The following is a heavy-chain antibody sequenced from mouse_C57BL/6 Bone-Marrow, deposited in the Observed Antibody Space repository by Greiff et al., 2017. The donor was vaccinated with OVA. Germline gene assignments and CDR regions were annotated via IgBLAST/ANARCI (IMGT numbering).Heavy chain of an antibody. V-gene: IGHV14-4*01. Sequence: VQLQQSGAELVRPGASVKLSCTASGFNIKDDYMHWVKQRPEQGLEWIGWIDPENGDTEYASKFQGQATITADTSSNTAYLQLSSLTSEDTAVYYCTTASNFKGYFDVWGTGTTVTVSS. J-gene: IGHJ1*03. D-gene: IGHD2-5*01. CDR3: TTASNFKGYFDV. CDR1: GFNIKDDY. CDR2: IDPENGDT.